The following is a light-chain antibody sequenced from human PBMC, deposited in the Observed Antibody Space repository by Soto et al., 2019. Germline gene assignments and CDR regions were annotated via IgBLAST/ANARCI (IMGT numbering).Light chain of an antibody. V-gene: IGLV2-11*01. CDR2: DVI. CDR3: CSYAGSYTYV. Sequence: QSALTQPRSVSGSPGQPVTISCTGTSSDVGGYNYVSWYQQHPGKAPKLMIYDVIKRPSGVPDRFSGSKSGNSASLTISGLQAEDEADYFCCSYAGSYTYVFGTGTKVTV. J-gene: IGLJ1*01. CDR1: SSDVGGYNY.